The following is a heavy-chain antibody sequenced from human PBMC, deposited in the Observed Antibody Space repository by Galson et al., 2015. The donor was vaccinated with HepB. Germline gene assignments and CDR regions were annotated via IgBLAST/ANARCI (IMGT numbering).Heavy chain of an antibody. V-gene: IGHV3-23*01. D-gene: IGHD3-22*01. CDR2: ISGSGGST. J-gene: IGHJ2*01. CDR1: GFTFSSYA. Sequence: SLRLSCAASGFTFSSYAMSWVRQAPGKGLEWVSAISGSGGSTYYADSVKGRFTISRDNSKNTLYLQMNSLRAEDTAVYYCAKDSDPHYYHPPGWYFDLWGRGTLVTVSS. CDR3: AKDSDPHYYHPPGWYFDL.